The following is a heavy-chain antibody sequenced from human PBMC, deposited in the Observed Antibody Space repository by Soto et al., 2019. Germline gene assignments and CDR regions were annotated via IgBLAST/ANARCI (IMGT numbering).Heavy chain of an antibody. Sequence: QITLKESGPTLVRPTQTLTLTCTFSGFSLSTTGVGVGWIRQPPGKALEWLALIYWDDDKRYSPSLKSRLTXXXXXSXTXXXLXXXXXXXXXXXTYYCAXXXXXYGLGSERGTRFDPWGQGTLVTVSS. CDR1: GFSLSTTGVG. V-gene: IGHV2-5*02. D-gene: IGHD3-10*01. CDR2: IYWDDDK. CDR3: AXXXXXYGLGSERGTRFDP. J-gene: IGHJ5*02.